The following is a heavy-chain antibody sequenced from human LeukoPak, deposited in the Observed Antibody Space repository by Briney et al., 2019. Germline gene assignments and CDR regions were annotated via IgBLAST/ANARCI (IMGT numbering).Heavy chain of an antibody. V-gene: IGHV3-23*01. Sequence: GGSLRLSCAASGFTFSSYAMSWVRQAPGKGLEWVSAIGGSGGSTYYADSVKGRFTISRDNSKNTLYLQMNSLRAEDTAVYYCAKSPHIDVVVPAAIYFDYWGQGTLVTVSS. D-gene: IGHD2-2*02. CDR2: IGGSGGST. CDR1: GFTFSSYA. CDR3: AKSPHIDVVVPAAIYFDY. J-gene: IGHJ4*02.